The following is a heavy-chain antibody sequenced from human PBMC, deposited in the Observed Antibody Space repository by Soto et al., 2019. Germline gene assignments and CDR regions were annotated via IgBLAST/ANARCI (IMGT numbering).Heavy chain of an antibody. CDR1: GGSISSRTYY. Sequence: SETLSLTCTVSGGSISSRTYYSAWIRQPPGKGLEWIGSISYSGSTSHNLSLKSRTTISVDTSKNQFSLKLSSVTAADTAVYYCARQSYSFGPTNFDYWGQGTLVTVSS. CDR2: ISYSGST. V-gene: IGHV4-39*01. D-gene: IGHD5-18*01. CDR3: ARQSYSFGPTNFDY. J-gene: IGHJ4*02.